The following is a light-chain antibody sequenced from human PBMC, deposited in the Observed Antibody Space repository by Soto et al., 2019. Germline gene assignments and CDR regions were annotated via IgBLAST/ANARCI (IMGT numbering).Light chain of an antibody. Sequence: QSALTQPASVSGSPGQSITISCTGTISDVGTYNLVSWFQQHPGKAPKLMIFDVSERPSGVSNRFSGSKSGNAASLTISGLQAEDEADYYCCSYAGGATYVFGTGTKLTVL. V-gene: IGLV2-23*02. CDR2: DVS. CDR3: CSYAGGATYV. J-gene: IGLJ1*01. CDR1: ISDVGTYNL.